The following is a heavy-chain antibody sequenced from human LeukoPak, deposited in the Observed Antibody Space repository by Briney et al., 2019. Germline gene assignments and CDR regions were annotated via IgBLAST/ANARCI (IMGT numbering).Heavy chain of an antibody. CDR3: AREGYYGSGSPPSLYFDY. Sequence: GGSLRLSCAASGFTSRNYVIHWVRQAPGKGLEWVAVTSSDLNVKLYADSVKGRFTISRDNSRSTLYLQMNSLRPEDTAIYYCAREGYYGSGSPPSLYFDYWGQGTLVTVTS. CDR2: TSSDLNVK. V-gene: IGHV3-30-3*01. J-gene: IGHJ4*02. CDR1: GFTSRNYV. D-gene: IGHD3-10*01.